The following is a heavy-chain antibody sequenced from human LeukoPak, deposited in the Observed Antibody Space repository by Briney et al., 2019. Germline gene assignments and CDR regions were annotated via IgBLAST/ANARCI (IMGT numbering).Heavy chain of an antibody. J-gene: IGHJ4*02. CDR3: ASTYYYGSGSWYYFDY. CDR1: GDSVSSGSYY. Sequence: PSDTLSLTCTVSGDSVSSGSYYWSWIPQPPGKGLEWIGYIYYSGSTYYNPSLKSRVTISVDTSKNQFSLKLSSVTAADTAVYYCASTYYYGSGSWYYFDYWGQGTLVTVSS. D-gene: IGHD3-10*01. V-gene: IGHV4-61*01. CDR2: IYYSGST.